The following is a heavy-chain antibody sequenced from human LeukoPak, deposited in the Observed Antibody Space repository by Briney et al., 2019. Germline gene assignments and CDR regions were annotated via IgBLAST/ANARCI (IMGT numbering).Heavy chain of an antibody. Sequence: GGSLRLSCAASGFTFSSYGMHWVRQAPGKGLEWVAVISYDGSNKYYADSVEGRFTISRDNSNNTLYLHMNSLRAEDTALYYCAKDGSSSWYYFDYWGQGTLVTVSS. CDR2: ISYDGSNK. J-gene: IGHJ4*02. V-gene: IGHV3-30*18. CDR3: AKDGSSSWYYFDY. D-gene: IGHD6-13*01. CDR1: GFTFSSYG.